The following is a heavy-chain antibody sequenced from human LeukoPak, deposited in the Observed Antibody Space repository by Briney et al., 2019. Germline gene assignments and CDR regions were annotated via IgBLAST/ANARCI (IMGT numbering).Heavy chain of an antibody. J-gene: IGHJ4*02. CDR3: AKSFSVGYSSGWYVAAYYFDY. V-gene: IGHV3-23*01. CDR1: GFIFSSYA. Sequence: GGSLRLSCAASGFIFSSYAMSWVRQAPGKGLEWISAISGSGGKTYYTDSVKGRFTISRDNSRNTLHLQMNSRRDEDTAVYYCAKSFSVGYSSGWYVAAYYFDYWGQGTLVTVSS. D-gene: IGHD6-19*01. CDR2: ISGSGGKT.